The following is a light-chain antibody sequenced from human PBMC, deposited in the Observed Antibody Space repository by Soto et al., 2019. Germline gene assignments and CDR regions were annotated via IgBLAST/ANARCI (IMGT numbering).Light chain of an antibody. J-gene: IGLJ2*01. CDR2: EGS. CDR1: SSDVGGYNY. CDR3: SSFDGNSNFV. Sequence: QSALTQPPSASGSPGQSVTISCTGTSSDVGGYNYVSWYQQHPGKAPKLMISEGSKRPSGVPDRFSGSKSGNTASLTVSGLQDEDDADYYCSSFDGNSNFVFGGGTKLTVL. V-gene: IGLV2-8*01.